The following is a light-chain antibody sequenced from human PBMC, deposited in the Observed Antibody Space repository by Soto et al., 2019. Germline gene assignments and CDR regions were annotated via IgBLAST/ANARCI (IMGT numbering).Light chain of an antibody. Sequence: EIVLTQSPGTLSLSPGERTTLSCRASQSVSSSYLTWYQQKPGQAPRLLIYGASSRATGIPDRFSGSGSGTAFTPAISSLEPEDFAVYYCQQDGNSPLTFGQGTKVEIK. CDR3: QQDGNSPLT. J-gene: IGKJ1*01. CDR1: QSVSSSY. V-gene: IGKV3-20*01. CDR2: GAS.